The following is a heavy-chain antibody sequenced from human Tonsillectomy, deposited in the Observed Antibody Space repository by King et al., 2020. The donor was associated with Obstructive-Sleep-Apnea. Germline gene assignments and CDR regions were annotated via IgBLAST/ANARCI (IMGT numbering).Heavy chain of an antibody. D-gene: IGHD6-19*01. J-gene: IGHJ4*02. V-gene: IGHV3-11*01. CDR2: ISSSGNTN. CDR3: ARDGPYASGWDFDS. CDR1: GFTLSDYY. Sequence: VQLVESGGGLVRPGGSLRLSCAASGFTLSDYYMSWIRQVPGKGLEWISYISSSGNTNYHANSVKGRFTISRDNAKNSLYLQMNSLRAEDTAVYYCARDGPYASGWDFDSWGQGTLVTVSS.